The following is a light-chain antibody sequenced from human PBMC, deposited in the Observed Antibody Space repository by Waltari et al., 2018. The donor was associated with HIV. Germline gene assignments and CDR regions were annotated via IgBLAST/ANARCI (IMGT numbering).Light chain of an antibody. V-gene: IGLV1-47*01. CDR3: ATWDDDLSGVV. CDR2: GNN. CDR1: RYNIGENF. Sequence: QSVLTQPPSASGTPGQRVTISCSGGRYNIGENFVYWFQQLPGTAPRLLVFGNNQRPSGGPDRFSGSKGGTSASLVISGLRSEDEGTYYCATWDDDLSGVVFGGGSKLIVL. J-gene: IGLJ2*01.